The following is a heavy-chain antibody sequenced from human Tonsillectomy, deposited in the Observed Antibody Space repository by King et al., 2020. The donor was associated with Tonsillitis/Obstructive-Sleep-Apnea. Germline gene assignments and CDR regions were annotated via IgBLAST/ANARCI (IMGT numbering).Heavy chain of an antibody. Sequence: QLVQSGAEVKKPGASVKVSCKASGYTFTGYYMHWVRQAPGQGLEWMGRINPNSGGTNYAQKFQGRVTMTRDTSISTAYIGLSRLRSAETAVYYCARSDFFDWLLSDAFDIWGQGTMVTVSS. CDR3: ARSDFFDWLLSDAFDI. CDR1: GYTFTGYY. CDR2: INPNSGGT. D-gene: IGHD3-9*01. J-gene: IGHJ3*02. V-gene: IGHV1-2*06.